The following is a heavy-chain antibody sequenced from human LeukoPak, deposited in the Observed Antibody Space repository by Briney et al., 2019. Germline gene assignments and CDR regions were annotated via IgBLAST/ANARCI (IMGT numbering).Heavy chain of an antibody. CDR1: GGSISSGDYY. J-gene: IGHJ6*02. CDR2: IYYSGST. D-gene: IGHD3-22*01. CDR3: ARDYYYYDSSGYYSTYYYGMDV. Sequence: PSETLSLTCTVSGGSISSGDYYWSWIRQPPGKGLVWIGYIYYSGSTYYNPSLKSRVTISVDTSKNQFSLKLSSVTAADTAVYYCARDYYYYDSSGYYSTYYYGMDVWGQGTTVIVSS. V-gene: IGHV4-30-4*01.